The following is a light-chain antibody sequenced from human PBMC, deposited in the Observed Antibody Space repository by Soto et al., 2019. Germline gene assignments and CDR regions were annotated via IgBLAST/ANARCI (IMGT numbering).Light chain of an antibody. CDR2: GVF. CDR3: QHYDGSPRT. V-gene: IGKV3-20*01. Sequence: ETVLTQSPGTVSLSPGERATLSCTTSQSVRSNYLAWYQQKPGQAPRLLLYGVFSRATGIPDRFSGSGSGTDFTLNISGLEPEDSAVYYCQHYDGSPRTFGQGTKLEI. CDR1: QSVRSNY. J-gene: IGKJ2*01.